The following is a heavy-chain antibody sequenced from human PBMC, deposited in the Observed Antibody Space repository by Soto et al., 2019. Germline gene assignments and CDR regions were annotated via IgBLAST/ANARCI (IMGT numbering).Heavy chain of an antibody. V-gene: IGHV4-59*01. CDR2: IYYSGST. CDR3: ARDPHYDSSDYYYNWLDP. J-gene: IGHJ5*02. D-gene: IGHD3-22*01. CDR1: DGSISGYY. Sequence: PSEKLSLACSFSDGSISGYYWSWIRQPPGKGLDWIGNIYYSGSTKYNPSLKSRVALSIDMSKRQVSMKLSSVTAADTAVYYCARDPHYDSSDYYYNWLDPWGQGTLVTVSS.